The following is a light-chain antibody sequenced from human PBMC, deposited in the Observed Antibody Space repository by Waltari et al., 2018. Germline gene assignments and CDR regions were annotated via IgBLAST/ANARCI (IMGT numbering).Light chain of an antibody. J-gene: IGKJ1*01. CDR2: YAS. V-gene: IGKV3-11*01. CDR3: QQCNNSPPT. CDR1: QSVSSQ. Sequence: EIVLTQSPATLSLSPGEGATLSCRASQSVSSQLVWYQQKRGQAPRLLIYYASNMTNGTPATFSVSGSGTDFTLTISSLEPEDFAVYYCQQCNNSPPTFGQGTKVESK.